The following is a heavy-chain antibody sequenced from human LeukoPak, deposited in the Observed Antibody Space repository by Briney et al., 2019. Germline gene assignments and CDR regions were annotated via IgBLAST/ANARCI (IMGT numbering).Heavy chain of an antibody. Sequence: GGSLRLSCAASGFTFSSYEMNWVRQAPGKGLEWVGRIKSKTDGGTTDYAAPVKGRFTISRDDSKNTLYLQMNSLKTEDTAVYYCTTDTMVRGVITEYNWFDPWGQGTLVTVSS. V-gene: IGHV3-15*01. D-gene: IGHD3-10*01. CDR2: IKSKTDGGTT. CDR3: TTDTMVRGVITEYNWFDP. J-gene: IGHJ5*02. CDR1: GFTFSSYE.